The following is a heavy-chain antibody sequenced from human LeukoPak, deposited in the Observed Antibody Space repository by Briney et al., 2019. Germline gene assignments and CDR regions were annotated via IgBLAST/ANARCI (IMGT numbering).Heavy chain of an antibody. V-gene: IGHV4-39*07. D-gene: IGHD3-22*01. J-gene: IGHJ6*03. CDR2: IYYSGST. Sequence: PSETLSLTCTVSGGSISSYYWGWIRQPPGKGLEWIGSIYYSGSTYYNPSLKSRVTISVDTSKNQFSLKLSSVTAADTAVYYCARVADSSGYIYYYYYMDVWGKGTTVTVSS. CDR1: GGSISSYY. CDR3: ARVADSSGYIYYYYYMDV.